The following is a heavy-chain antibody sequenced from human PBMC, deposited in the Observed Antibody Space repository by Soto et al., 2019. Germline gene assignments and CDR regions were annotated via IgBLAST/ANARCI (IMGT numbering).Heavy chain of an antibody. CDR1: GYTFISHG. J-gene: IGHJ6*02. V-gene: IGHV1-18*04. D-gene: IGHD5-12*01. Sequence: GASVKVSCKASGYTFISHGISWVRQAPGQGLEWMGWISGYNGNTNYAQKLQARVTMNTDTSTSTAYMELRSLRSDDTAVYYCAKRTHKWLYGMDVWDQVTTVTVS. CDR2: ISGYNGNT. CDR3: AKRTHKWLYGMDV.